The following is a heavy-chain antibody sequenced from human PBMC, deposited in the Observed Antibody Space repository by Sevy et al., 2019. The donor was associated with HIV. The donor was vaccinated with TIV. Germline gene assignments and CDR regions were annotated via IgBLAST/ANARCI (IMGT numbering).Heavy chain of an antibody. V-gene: IGHV4-61*02. D-gene: IGHD3-22*01. CDR3: VRVYYYEISASDDFEI. J-gene: IGHJ3*02. Sequence: SETLSLTCTVSGGSISSRSYYWSWIRQPAGKGLEWIGRIYTSGSTNYNPSLKSRVTISVDTSKNQFSLRLSSVTAADTAVYYCVRVYYYEISASDDFEIWGQGTMVTVSS. CDR1: GGSISSRSYY. CDR2: IYTSGST.